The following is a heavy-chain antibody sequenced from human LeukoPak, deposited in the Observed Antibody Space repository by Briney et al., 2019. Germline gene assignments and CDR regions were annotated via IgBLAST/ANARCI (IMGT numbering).Heavy chain of an antibody. V-gene: IGHV1-18*01. Sequence: GASVKLSCNASGYTFTSYGNSWVRLPHAQGHELKGWISAYNGNTNYAQKHQGRVTMTTDTSTRTAYMELRSLRTDDTAEYYCARVRSFHYMDVWGKGTTVTVSS. CDR3: ARVRSFHYMDV. D-gene: IGHD3-22*01. CDR1: GYTFTSYG. J-gene: IGHJ6*03. CDR2: ISAYNGNT.